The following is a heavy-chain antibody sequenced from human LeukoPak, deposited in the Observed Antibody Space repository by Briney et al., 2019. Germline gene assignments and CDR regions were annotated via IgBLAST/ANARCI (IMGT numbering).Heavy chain of an antibody. J-gene: IGHJ4*02. Sequence: PGGSLRLSCAASGFTFSMYPMHWVRQAPGKGLEYVAAISGNGVGTYYSNSVKDRFTISRDNSKNTLSPQMGSLKTEDTAVYFCARRGSGYDYWGQGTLVTVSS. CDR3: ARRGSGYDY. CDR1: GFTFSMYP. CDR2: ISGNGVGT. D-gene: IGHD5-12*01. V-gene: IGHV3-64*01.